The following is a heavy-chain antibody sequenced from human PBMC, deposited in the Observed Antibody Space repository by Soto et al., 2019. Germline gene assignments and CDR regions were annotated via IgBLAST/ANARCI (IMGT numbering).Heavy chain of an antibody. Sequence: SVKVSCKASGGTFSSYTISWVRQAPGQGLEWMGGIIPIFGTANYAQKFQGRVTITADESTSTAYMELSSLRSEDTAVYYCASGKRNCSSTSCPISIYYYGMDVWGQGTTVTVSS. J-gene: IGHJ6*02. CDR3: ASGKRNCSSTSCPISIYYYGMDV. CDR2: IIPIFGTA. D-gene: IGHD2-2*01. V-gene: IGHV1-69*13. CDR1: GGTFSSYT.